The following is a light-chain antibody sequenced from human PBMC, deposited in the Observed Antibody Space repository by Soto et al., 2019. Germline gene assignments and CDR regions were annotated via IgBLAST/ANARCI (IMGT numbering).Light chain of an antibody. CDR3: SSYTSSSTLV. J-gene: IGLJ3*02. CDR1: SSDVGGYNY. CDR2: DVS. V-gene: IGLV2-14*01. Sequence: QSVLTQPASVSGSPGQSITISCTATSSDVGGYNYVSWYQQHPGKAPKLMIYDVSNRPSGVSNRFSGSKSDNTASLTISGLQAEDEADYYCSSYTSSSTLVFGGGTKLTVL.